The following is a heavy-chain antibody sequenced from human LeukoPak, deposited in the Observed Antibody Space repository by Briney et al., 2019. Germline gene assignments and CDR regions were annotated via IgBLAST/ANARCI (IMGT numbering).Heavy chain of an antibody. D-gene: IGHD2-2*01. CDR1: GGTFSSHA. J-gene: IGHJ5*02. CDR3: AREPYCSSTSCWYNWFDP. V-gene: IGHV1-69*13. CDR2: IIPIFGTA. Sequence: ASVKVSCKASGGTFSSHAISWVRQAPGQGLEWMGGIIPIFGTANYAQKFQGRVTITADESTSTAYMELSSLRSEDTAVYYCAREPYCSSTSCWYNWFDPWGQGTLVTVSS.